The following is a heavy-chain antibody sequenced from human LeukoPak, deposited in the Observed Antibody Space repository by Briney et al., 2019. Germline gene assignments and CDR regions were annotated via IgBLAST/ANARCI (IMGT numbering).Heavy chain of an antibody. J-gene: IGHJ6*02. CDR1: GGSFSGYY. V-gene: IGHV4-34*01. D-gene: IGHD6-19*01. Sequence: SETLSLTCAVYGGSFSGYYWSWIRQPPGKGLEWIGEINHSGSTNYNPSLKSRVTISVDTSKNQFSLKLSSVTAADTAVYYCARGSSGHPKYYYYGMDVWGQGTTVTVSS. CDR3: ARGSSGHPKYYYYGMDV. CDR2: INHSGST.